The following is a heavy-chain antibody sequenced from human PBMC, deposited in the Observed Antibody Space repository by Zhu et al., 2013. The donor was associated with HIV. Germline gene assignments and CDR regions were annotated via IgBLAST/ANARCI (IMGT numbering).Heavy chain of an antibody. Sequence: QVQLVQSGAEVKKPGASVKVSCKASGYTFTSYGISWVRQAPGQGLEWMGWISAYNGYTNYAHKLQGRVTMTTDTSTSTAYMELRSLRSDDTAVYYCARVMTTVTMTDNWFDPWGQGTLVTVSS. CDR3: ARVMTTVTMTDNWFDP. CDR2: ISAYNGYT. V-gene: IGHV1-18*01. CDR1: GYTFTSYG. J-gene: IGHJ5*02. D-gene: IGHD4-17*01.